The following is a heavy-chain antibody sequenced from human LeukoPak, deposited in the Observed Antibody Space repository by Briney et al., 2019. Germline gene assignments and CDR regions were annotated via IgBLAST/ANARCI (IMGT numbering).Heavy chain of an antibody. V-gene: IGHV1-69*13. CDR3: ASRITIFGVDPALYYYGMDV. D-gene: IGHD3-3*01. J-gene: IGHJ6*02. CDR1: GGTFSSYA. CDR2: IIPIFGTA. Sequence: SVKVSCKASGGTFSSYAISWVRRAPGQGLEWMGGIIPIFGTANYAQKFQGRVTITADESTSTAYMELSSLRSEDTAVYYCASRITIFGVDPALYYYGMDVWGQGTTVTVSS.